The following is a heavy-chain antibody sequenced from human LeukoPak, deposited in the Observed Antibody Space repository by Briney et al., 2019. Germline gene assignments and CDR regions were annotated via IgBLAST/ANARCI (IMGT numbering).Heavy chain of an antibody. CDR3: ARAETSIAAYYYYYMDV. Sequence: SVKVSCKASGGTFISYAISWVRQAPGQGLEWMGGIIPIFGTANYAQKFQGRVTITADKSTSTAYMELSSLRSEDTAVYYCARAETSIAAYYYYYMDVWGKGTTVTISS. J-gene: IGHJ6*03. CDR1: GGTFISYA. D-gene: IGHD6-6*01. CDR2: IIPIFGTA. V-gene: IGHV1-69*06.